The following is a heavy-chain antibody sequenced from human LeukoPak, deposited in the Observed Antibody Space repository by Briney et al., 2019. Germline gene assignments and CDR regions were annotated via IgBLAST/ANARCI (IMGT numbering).Heavy chain of an antibody. Sequence: GGSLRLSCAASGFTFSSCGMHWVRQAPGKGLEWVAFIRYDESDKYYAGSVKGRFTISRDNSKNTLFLQMNSLRAEDTAVYYCAKIAAAATYFESWGQGTLVTVSS. D-gene: IGHD6-13*01. J-gene: IGHJ4*02. CDR1: GFTFSSCG. CDR2: IRYDESDK. CDR3: AKIAAAATYFES. V-gene: IGHV3-30*02.